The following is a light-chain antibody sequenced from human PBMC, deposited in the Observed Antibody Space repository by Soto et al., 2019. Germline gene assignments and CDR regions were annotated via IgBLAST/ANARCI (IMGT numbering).Light chain of an antibody. CDR1: QNVNTY. Sequence: DIQMTQSPSTLSASVGDRVTFTCRASQNVNTYLNWYLQKPGKAPKLLIYSAYTVESGVTPRFSGSGSGTEFTLTISSLQPEDFATYYCQQFYNFTPTFGQGTAVEFK. CDR3: QQFYNFTPT. J-gene: IGKJ1*01. V-gene: IGKV1-5*01. CDR2: SAY.